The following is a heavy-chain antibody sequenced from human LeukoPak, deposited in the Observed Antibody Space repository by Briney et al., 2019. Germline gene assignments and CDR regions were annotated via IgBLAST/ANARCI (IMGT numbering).Heavy chain of an antibody. Sequence: SETLSLTCTVSGGAITSGGYSWNWIRQPPGKGLEWIGCIYERGPAYYNPSLKSRFTISVDRPKNQFFLNVTSLTAADTAVYYCARSRQASGLFNFWGQGTLVVVSS. CDR2: IYERGPA. D-gene: IGHD3-10*01. V-gene: IGHV4-30-2*01. CDR3: ARSRQASGLFNF. J-gene: IGHJ4*02. CDR1: GGAITSGGYS.